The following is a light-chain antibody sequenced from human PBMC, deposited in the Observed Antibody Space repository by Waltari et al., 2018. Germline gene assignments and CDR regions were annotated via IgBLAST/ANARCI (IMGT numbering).Light chain of an antibody. V-gene: IGLV3-1*01. CDR3: QVWDSSTDVV. CDR2: QDT. J-gene: IGLJ2*01. Sequence: SYELTQPPSQSVSPGQTASITCSGDELGQKYVFWYRQKPGQSPVLVIYQDTKRPSGIPERFSGSNSGNTATLTISGTQAMDDADYYCQVWDSSTDVVFGGGTKLTVL. CDR1: ELGQKY.